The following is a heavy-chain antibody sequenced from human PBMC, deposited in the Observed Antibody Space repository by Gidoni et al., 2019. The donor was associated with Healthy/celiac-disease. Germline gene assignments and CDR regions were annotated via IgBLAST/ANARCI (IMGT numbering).Heavy chain of an antibody. CDR2: INPNSGGT. CDR3: ARDNPTYYDFWSGRNFDP. J-gene: IGHJ5*02. Sequence: QVQLVQSGAEVKKPGASVKVSCKASVYTFTGYYMHWVRQAPGQGLEWMGWINPNSGGTNYAQKFQGRVTMTRDTSISTAYMELSRLRSDDTAVYYCARDNPTYYDFWSGRNFDPWGQGTLVTVSS. CDR1: VYTFTGYY. V-gene: IGHV1-2*02. D-gene: IGHD3-3*01.